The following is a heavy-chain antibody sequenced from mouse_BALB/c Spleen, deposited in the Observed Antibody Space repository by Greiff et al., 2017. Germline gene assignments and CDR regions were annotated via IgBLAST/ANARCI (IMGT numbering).Heavy chain of an antibody. CDR2: VNPDSSTI. J-gene: IGHJ3*01. Sequence: EVQLQESGGGLVQPGGSLKLSCAASGFDFSRYWMSWVRQAPGKGLEWIGEVNPDSSTINYTPSLKDKFIISRDNAKNTLYLQMSKVRSEDTALYYCARPANWDLAWFAYWGQGTLVTVSA. D-gene: IGHD4-1*01. CDR1: GFDFSRYW. V-gene: IGHV4-1*02. CDR3: ARPANWDLAWFAY.